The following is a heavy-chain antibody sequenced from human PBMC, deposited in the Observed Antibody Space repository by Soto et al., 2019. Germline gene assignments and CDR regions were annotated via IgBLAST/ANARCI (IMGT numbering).Heavy chain of an antibody. CDR2: IYYTGST. Sequence: PSETLSLTCTVSGGSVNSGTFYWSWIRQPPGRGLEWIGYIYYTGSTNYNPSLKSRITISIDTSRNQFSLKLTSMTAADTAVYYCAREFSNSPEAFDSWGQGSLVTVSS. CDR3: AREFSNSPEAFDS. V-gene: IGHV4-61*01. J-gene: IGHJ4*02. D-gene: IGHD6-6*01. CDR1: GGSVNSGTFY.